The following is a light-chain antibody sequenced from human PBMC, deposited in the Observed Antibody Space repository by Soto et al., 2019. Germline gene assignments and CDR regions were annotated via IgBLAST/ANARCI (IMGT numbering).Light chain of an antibody. CDR3: QKYNSYPWT. J-gene: IGKJ1*01. V-gene: IGKV1-5*01. CDR1: QSINRR. CDR2: DAS. Sequence: DIQMTQSPSTLSASVGDRVTITCRSSQSINRRLAWYQQKPGKAPNLLIYDASTLESGVPARFSGSDSGTECTLTIISLQPDDFTTFSCQKYNSYPWTFGQGTKVDI.